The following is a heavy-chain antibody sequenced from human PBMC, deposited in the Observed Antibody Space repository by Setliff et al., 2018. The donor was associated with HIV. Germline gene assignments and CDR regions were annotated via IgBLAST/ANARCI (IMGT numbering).Heavy chain of an antibody. Sequence: SETLSLTCTVSGDSVRSSRYYWSWIRQPAGMGLEWIGRFDSSGGTDYNPSLKNRVTISKDTSKNQLSLKLTSVTAADTAVYFCAGDYAGSGRPFDYWGQGTLVTVSS. D-gene: IGHD6-19*01. V-gene: IGHV4-61*02. CDR2: FDSSGGT. CDR1: GDSVRSSRYY. J-gene: IGHJ4*02. CDR3: AGDYAGSGRPFDY.